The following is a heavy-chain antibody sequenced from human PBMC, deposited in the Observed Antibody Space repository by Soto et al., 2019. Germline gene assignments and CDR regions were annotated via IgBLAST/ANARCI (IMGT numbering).Heavy chain of an antibody. CDR1: GFTFSSYA. D-gene: IGHD3-3*01. CDR3: AKEREIRFLEWLRGALDI. Sequence: GGSLRLSCAASGFTFSSYAMSWVRQAPGKGLEWVSAISGSGGSTYYADSVKGRFTISRDNSKNTLYLQMNSLRAEDTAVYYGAKEREIRFLEWLRGALDIWGQGTMVTAS. J-gene: IGHJ3*02. V-gene: IGHV3-23*01. CDR2: ISGSGGST.